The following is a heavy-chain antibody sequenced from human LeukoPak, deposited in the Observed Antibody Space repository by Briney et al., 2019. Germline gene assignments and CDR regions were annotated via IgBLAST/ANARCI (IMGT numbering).Heavy chain of an antibody. D-gene: IGHD6-19*01. V-gene: IGHV4-31*03. CDR3: ARGSSSGWPFDY. J-gene: IGHJ4*02. CDR2: IYYSGST. Sequence: SQTLSLTCTVSGGSISSGGYYWSWIRQHPGKGLEWIGYIYYSGSTFYNPSLKSRVTISVDTSKNQFSLKLSSVTAADTAVYYCARGSSSGWPFDYWGQGTLVTVSS. CDR1: GGSISSGGYY.